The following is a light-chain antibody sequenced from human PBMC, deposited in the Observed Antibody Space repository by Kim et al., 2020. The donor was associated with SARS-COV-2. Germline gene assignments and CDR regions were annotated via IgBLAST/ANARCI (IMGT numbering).Light chain of an antibody. Sequence: EIVLTQSPATLSLSPGERVTVSWRASQSISSYLAWYQQKPGQAPRLLIYDASNRAPGIPARFSGSGSGSDFTLTISSLEPEDFAVYYCQQRSNWPRTFGQGTKVEIK. CDR1: QSISSY. CDR2: DAS. V-gene: IGKV3-11*01. J-gene: IGKJ1*01. CDR3: QQRSNWPRT.